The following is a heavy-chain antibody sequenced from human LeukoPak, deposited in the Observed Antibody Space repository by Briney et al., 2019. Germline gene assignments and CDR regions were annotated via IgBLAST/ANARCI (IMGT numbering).Heavy chain of an antibody. CDR1: GYTFTSYD. CDR2: MNPNSGNT. Sequence: VSVKVSCKASGYTFTSYDINWVRQATGQGLEWMGWMNPNSGNTGYAQKFQGRVTMTRNTSISTAYMELSSLRSEDTAVYYCARGYDILTGTDYWGQGTLVTVSS. CDR3: ARGYDILTGTDY. V-gene: IGHV1-8*01. J-gene: IGHJ4*02. D-gene: IGHD3-9*01.